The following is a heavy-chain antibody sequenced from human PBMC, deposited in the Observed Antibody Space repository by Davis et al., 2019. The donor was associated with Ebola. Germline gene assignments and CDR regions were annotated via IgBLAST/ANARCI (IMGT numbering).Heavy chain of an antibody. J-gene: IGHJ4*02. D-gene: IGHD6-19*01. Sequence: GESLKISCAASGFTFSNYAMSWVRQAPGKGLEWVSTISGSGGSTYYADSVKGRFTISRDNSKNTLYLQMNSLRAEDTAVYYCATTPQYSSGQNKPFDYWGQGTLVTVSS. CDR2: ISGSGGST. CDR1: GFTFSNYA. CDR3: ATTPQYSSGQNKPFDY. V-gene: IGHV3-23*01.